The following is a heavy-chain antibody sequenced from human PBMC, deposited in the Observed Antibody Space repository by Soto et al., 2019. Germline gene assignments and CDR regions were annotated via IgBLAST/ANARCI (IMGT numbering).Heavy chain of an antibody. J-gene: IGHJ5*02. D-gene: IGHD6-13*01. Sequence: GASVKVSCKASGYTFTGYAMHWVRQAPGQRLEWMGWINAGNGNTKYSQKFQGRVTITRDTSASTAYMELSSLRSEDTAVYYCARTGSSSWFWFDPWGQGTLVTVSS. V-gene: IGHV1-3*01. CDR1: GYTFTGYA. CDR3: ARTGSSSWFWFDP. CDR2: INAGNGNT.